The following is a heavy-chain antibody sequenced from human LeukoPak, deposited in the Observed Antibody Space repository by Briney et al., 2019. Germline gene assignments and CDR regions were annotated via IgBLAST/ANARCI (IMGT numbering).Heavy chain of an antibody. CDR3: ARIPTTVGAEGWFDY. CDR2: IIPIFGTA. CDR1: GGTFSSYA. V-gene: IGHV1-69*01. J-gene: IGHJ4*02. D-gene: IGHD1-26*01. Sequence: SVKVSCTASGGTFSSYAISWVRQAPGQGLEWMGGIIPIFGTANYAQKFQGRVTITADESTSTAYMELSSLRSEDTAVYYCARIPTTVGAEGWFDYWGQGTLVTVSS.